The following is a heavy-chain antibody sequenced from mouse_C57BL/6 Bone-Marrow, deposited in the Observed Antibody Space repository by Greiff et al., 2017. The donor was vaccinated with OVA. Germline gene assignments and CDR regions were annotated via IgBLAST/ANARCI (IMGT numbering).Heavy chain of an antibody. CDR1: GFTFTDYY. CDR3: ARWDNFYFDY. CDR2: IRNKANGYTT. Sequence: EVMLVESGGGLVQPGGSLSLSCAASGFTFTDYYMSWVRQPPGKALEWLGFIRNKANGYTTEYSASVKGRFTISRDNSQSILYLQMNALRAEDSDTYYCARWDNFYFDYWGQGTTLTVSS. J-gene: IGHJ2*01. D-gene: IGHD1-3*01. V-gene: IGHV7-3*01.